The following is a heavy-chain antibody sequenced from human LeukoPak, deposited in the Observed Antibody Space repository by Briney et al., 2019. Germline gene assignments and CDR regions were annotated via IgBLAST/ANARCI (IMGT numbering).Heavy chain of an antibody. D-gene: IGHD6-13*01. CDR1: GGSISSRNYY. CDR3: VRGGSSSWPYYYYYMDV. J-gene: IGHJ6*03. V-gene: IGHV4-61*05. CDR2: SYYSGIT. Sequence: SETLSLTCTVSGGSISSRNYYWGWIRQPPGKGLEWIGHSYYSGITNYNPSLKSRVTISVDTSKNQFSLRLSSVTAADTAVYYCVRGGSSSWPYYYYYMDVWGKGTTVTVSS.